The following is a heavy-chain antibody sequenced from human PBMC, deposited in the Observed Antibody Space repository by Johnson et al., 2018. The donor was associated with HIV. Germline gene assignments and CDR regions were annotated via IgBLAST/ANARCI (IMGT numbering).Heavy chain of an antibody. J-gene: IGHJ3*02. D-gene: IGHD1/OR15-1a*01. Sequence: VQLVESGGGLIQPGGSLRLSCAASGFTVSSNYMSWVRQAPGKGLEWVSVIYSGGSTYYADSVKGRFTISRDNSKNTLYLQMNSLRAEDTAVYYCARGGNWNKRNALDIWGQGTMVTVSS. CDR3: ARGGNWNKRNALDI. V-gene: IGHV3-53*01. CDR2: IYSGGST. CDR1: GFTVSSNY.